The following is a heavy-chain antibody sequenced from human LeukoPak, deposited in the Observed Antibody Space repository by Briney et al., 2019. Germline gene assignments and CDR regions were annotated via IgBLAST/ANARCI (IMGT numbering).Heavy chain of an antibody. D-gene: IGHD4-17*01. Sequence: GGSLRPSCAASGFTFSSYAMSWVRQAPGKGLEWVSAISGSGGSTYYADSVKGRFTISRDNSKNTLYLQMNSLRAEDTAVYYCAKDLSTVTRRPNPIDYWGQGTLVTVSS. V-gene: IGHV3-23*01. CDR2: ISGSGGST. CDR3: AKDLSTVTRRPNPIDY. CDR1: GFTFSSYA. J-gene: IGHJ4*02.